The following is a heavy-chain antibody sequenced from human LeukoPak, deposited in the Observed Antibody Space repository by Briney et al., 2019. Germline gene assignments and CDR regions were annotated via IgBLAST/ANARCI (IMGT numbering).Heavy chain of an antibody. Sequence: SETLSLTCTVSGGSITSYYWNWIRQPAGKGLEWIGRIHISGSTKYNPSLKSRVTMSLDTSTNQFYLKLSSVTAADTAVYYCARERSTTVNTYYFDSWGQGTLVTVSS. CDR3: ARERSTTVNTYYFDS. D-gene: IGHD4-11*01. J-gene: IGHJ4*02. CDR2: IHISGST. V-gene: IGHV4-4*07. CDR1: GGSITSYY.